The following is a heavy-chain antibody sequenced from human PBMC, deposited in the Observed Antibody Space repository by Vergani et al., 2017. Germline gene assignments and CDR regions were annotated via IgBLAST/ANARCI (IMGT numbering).Heavy chain of an antibody. CDR3: ARVRFLEWLLSEYNWFDP. D-gene: IGHD3-3*01. CDR1: GGSISSHY. J-gene: IGHJ5*02. CDR2: IYYSGST. Sequence: QVQLQESGPGLVKPSETLSLTCTVSGGSISSHYWSWIRQPPGKGLEWIGYIYYSGSTNYNPSLKSRVTIAVDTSKNQFSRKLSSVTAAETAVYYCARVRFLEWLLSEYNWFDPWGQGTLVTVSS. V-gene: IGHV4-59*11.